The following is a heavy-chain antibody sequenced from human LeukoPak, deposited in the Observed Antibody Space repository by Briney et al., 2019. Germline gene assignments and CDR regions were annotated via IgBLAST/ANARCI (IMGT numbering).Heavy chain of an antibody. D-gene: IGHD3-10*01. CDR2: IYHSGST. Sequence: PSGTLSLTCAVSGGPISSSNWWSWVRQPPGKGLEWIGEIYHSGSTNYSPSLKSRVTILVDKSKNQFSLKLSSVTAADTAVYYCATYRGVSLDAFDIWGQGTMVTVSS. V-gene: IGHV4-4*02. J-gene: IGHJ3*02. CDR1: GGPISSSNW. CDR3: ATYRGVSLDAFDI.